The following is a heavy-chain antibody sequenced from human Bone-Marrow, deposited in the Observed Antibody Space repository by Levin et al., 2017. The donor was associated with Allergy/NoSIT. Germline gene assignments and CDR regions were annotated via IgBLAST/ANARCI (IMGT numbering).Heavy chain of an antibody. V-gene: IGHV1-69*01. Sequence: GGSLRLSCKASGGTFSSYAISWVRQAPGQGLEWMGGIIPIFGTANYAQKFQGRVTITADESTSTAYMELSSLRSEDTAVYYCARPSPITFPGYYYYGMDVWGQGTTVTVSS. J-gene: IGHJ6*02. CDR3: ARPSPITFPGYYYYGMDV. CDR1: GGTFSSYA. D-gene: IGHD3-16*01. CDR2: IIPIFGTA.